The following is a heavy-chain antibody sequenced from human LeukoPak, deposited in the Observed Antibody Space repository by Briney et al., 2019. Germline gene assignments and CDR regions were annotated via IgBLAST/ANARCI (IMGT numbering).Heavy chain of an antibody. Sequence: KTGGSLRLSCAASGFTFSSYSMNWVRQAPGKGLEWVSPISSSSSYTYYADSVKGRFTISRDNAKNSLYLQMNSLRAEDTAVYYCARVNPYYFDYWGQGTLVTVSS. CDR2: ISSSSSYT. J-gene: IGHJ4*02. CDR1: GFTFSSYS. V-gene: IGHV3-21*01. CDR3: ARVNPYYFDY.